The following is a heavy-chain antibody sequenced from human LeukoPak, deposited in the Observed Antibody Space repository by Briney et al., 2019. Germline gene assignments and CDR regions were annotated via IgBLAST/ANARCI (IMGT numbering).Heavy chain of an antibody. D-gene: IGHD3-22*01. V-gene: IGHV3-7*01. J-gene: IGHJ4*02. CDR3: ASAYYSRRFDY. CDR1: GFTFSSYW. Sequence: GGSLRLSCAASGFTFSSYWMSWVRQAPGKGLEWVANIKEDGSEKYYVDSVKGRFTISRDNAKNSLYLQMNSLRAEDTAVYYCASAYYSRRFDYWGQGTLVTVSS. CDR2: IKEDGSEK.